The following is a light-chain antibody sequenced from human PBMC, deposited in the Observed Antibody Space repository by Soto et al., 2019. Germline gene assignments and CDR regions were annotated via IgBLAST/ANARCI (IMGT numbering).Light chain of an antibody. V-gene: IGLV1-47*02. Sequence: QSVLTQPPSASGAPGQRVTFSCSGSGSNIGLNYVYWYQQLPGTAPKLLIYSNNQRPSGVPDRFSGSKSGTSASLAISGLRSEDEADYYCAAWDDTRSGPVVGGGTQLTVL. J-gene: IGLJ3*02. CDR2: SNN. CDR1: GSNIGLNY. CDR3: AAWDDTRSGPV.